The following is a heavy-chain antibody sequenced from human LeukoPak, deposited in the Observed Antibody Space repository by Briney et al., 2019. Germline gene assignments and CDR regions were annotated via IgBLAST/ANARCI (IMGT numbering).Heavy chain of an antibody. J-gene: IGHJ5*02. CDR1: GFSFSSYW. D-gene: IGHD1-26*01. Sequence: GGSLRLSCAASGFSFSSYWMSWVRQTPGKGLEWLANLNQDGSEKYYVDSVKGRFTISRDNAKKSLYLQMNSLRAEDTAVYYCARDQRSESYYPWGWFDPWGQGTLVTVSS. CDR2: LNQDGSEK. V-gene: IGHV3-7*01. CDR3: ARDQRSESYYPWGWFDP.